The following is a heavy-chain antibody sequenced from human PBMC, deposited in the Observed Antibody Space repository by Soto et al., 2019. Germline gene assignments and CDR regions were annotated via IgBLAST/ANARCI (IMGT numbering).Heavy chain of an antibody. J-gene: IGHJ4*02. CDR3: ARGEDRFSGYDY. V-gene: IGHV1-18*01. D-gene: IGHD5-12*01. Sequence: ASVKVSCKASGYTFVSYGISWVRQAPGQGLEWMGWINPWNSNTKYAEQFQGRFTMTTDTSATTVFMELRSPRYDDTAKYYCARGEDRFSGYDYWGQGTLVTVSS. CDR1: GYTFVSYG. CDR2: INPWNSNT.